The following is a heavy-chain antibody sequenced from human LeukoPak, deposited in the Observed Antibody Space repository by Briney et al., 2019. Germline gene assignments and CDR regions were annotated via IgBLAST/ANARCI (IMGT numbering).Heavy chain of an antibody. Sequence: SETLSLTCTVSGGSITSHFWTWIRQPPGKGLEWIGYIYHSGTTNYNPSLKSRVTISVDTSKNQFSLRLSSVTAADTAVYYCAQKAPYSPGYSQHWGQGTLVTVSS. D-gene: IGHD2-15*01. CDR2: IYHSGTT. V-gene: IGHV4-59*11. CDR3: AQKAPYSPGYSQH. J-gene: IGHJ1*01. CDR1: GGSITSHF.